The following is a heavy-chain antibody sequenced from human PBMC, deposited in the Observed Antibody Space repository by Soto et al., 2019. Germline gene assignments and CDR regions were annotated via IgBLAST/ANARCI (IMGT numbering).Heavy chain of an antibody. D-gene: IGHD4-17*01. CDR2: ISGSGATT. Sequence: GGSLRLSCAASGFTFSSYAMSWVRQAPGKGLEWVSVISGSGATTYYADSVKGRFTISRDNSKNTLYLQINSLRAEDTAVYYCAKVPTTTTVISFDHWGQGTLVTVSS. CDR1: GFTFSSYA. V-gene: IGHV3-23*01. CDR3: AKVPTTTTVISFDH. J-gene: IGHJ4*02.